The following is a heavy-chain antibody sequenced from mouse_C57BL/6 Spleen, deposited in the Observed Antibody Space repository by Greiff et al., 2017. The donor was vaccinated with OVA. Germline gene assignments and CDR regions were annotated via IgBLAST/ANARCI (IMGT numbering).Heavy chain of an antibody. CDR1: GYPFTDYS. D-gene: IGHD1-1*01. V-gene: IGHV1-19*01. CDR3: ARDYGSRGCFDV. CDR2: INPYNGGT. Sequence: EVQLQQSGPVLVQPGASVKMSCKASGYPFTDYSMNWVKQSHGKSLEWIGVINPYNGGTRYNQKFKGKATLTVDKSSSTAYMELNSLTSEDSAVYYCARDYGSRGCFDVWGTGTTVTVSS. J-gene: IGHJ1*03.